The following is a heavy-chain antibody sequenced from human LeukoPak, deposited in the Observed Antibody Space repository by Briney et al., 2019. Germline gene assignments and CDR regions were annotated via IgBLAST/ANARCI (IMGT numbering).Heavy chain of an antibody. V-gene: IGHV3-11*04. CDR2: ISSSGSTM. J-gene: IGHJ6*03. Sequence: PGGSLRLSCAASGFTFSDYYMSWLRQAPGKGLEWVSYISSSGSTMYYADSVKGRFTISRDNAKNSLYRQMTSLRAEDTAVYYCARVLKYYYYMDVWGKGTTVTVSS. CDR3: ARVLKYYYYMDV. CDR1: GFTFSDYY.